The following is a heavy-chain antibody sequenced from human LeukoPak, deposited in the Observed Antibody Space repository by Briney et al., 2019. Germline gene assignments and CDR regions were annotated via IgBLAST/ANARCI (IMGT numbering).Heavy chain of an antibody. V-gene: IGHV3-53*01. Sequence: GASLRLSCAASGFTVSRNYMSSVSQDPGKGLEWVSVIYSGGSTNYADSVKGRFTISRDNSKNTLYLQMNSLRAEDTAVYYCARGSSSGWSDFDYWGQGTLVTVSS. CDR2: IYSGGST. D-gene: IGHD6-19*01. CDR3: ARGSSSGWSDFDY. CDR1: GFTVSRNY. J-gene: IGHJ4*02.